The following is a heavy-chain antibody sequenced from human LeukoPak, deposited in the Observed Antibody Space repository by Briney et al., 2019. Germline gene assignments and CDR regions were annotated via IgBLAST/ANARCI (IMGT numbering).Heavy chain of an antibody. CDR2: INPNSGGT. D-gene: IGHD1-26*01. V-gene: IGHV1-2*02. Sequence: ASVKVSCKASGYTFTGYYMHWVRQAPGQGLEWMRWINPNSGGTNYAQKFQGRVTMTRDMSTSTDYMELSSLRSEDTAIYYCARDNSVGDNAWWFDPWGQGTLVTVSS. CDR1: GYTFTGYY. J-gene: IGHJ5*02. CDR3: ARDNSVGDNAWWFDP.